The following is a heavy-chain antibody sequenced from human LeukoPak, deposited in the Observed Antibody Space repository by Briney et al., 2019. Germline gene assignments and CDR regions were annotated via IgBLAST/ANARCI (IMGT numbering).Heavy chain of an antibody. D-gene: IGHD6-13*01. J-gene: IGHJ4*02. V-gene: IGHV3-7*01. CDR1: GLTFSNYR. CDR2: IFQNGLEK. Sequence: GGSLRLSCAASGLTFSNYRMSWVRQAPGKGLEWVANIFQNGLEKFYVDSVKGRFTISRDDAKNSLYLQMNSLRAEDTAVYYCAAWEGSSWFDYWGQGTLVTVSS. CDR3: AAWEGSSWFDY.